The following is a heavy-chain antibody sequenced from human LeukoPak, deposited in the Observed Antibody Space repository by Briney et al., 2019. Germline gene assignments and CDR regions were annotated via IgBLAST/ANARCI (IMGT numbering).Heavy chain of an antibody. CDR2: IYYSGST. Sequence: NASETLSLTCTVSGGSISSSSYYWGWIRQPPGKGLEWIGSIYYSGSTYYNPSLKSRVTISVDTSKNQFSLTLSSVTAADTAVYYCPRLLAYCGGDCSFQTRELILDAFDIWGEGTMVTVSS. D-gene: IGHD2-21*01. CDR3: PRLLAYCGGDCSFQTRELILDAFDI. CDR1: GGSISSSSYY. V-gene: IGHV4-39*01. J-gene: IGHJ3*02.